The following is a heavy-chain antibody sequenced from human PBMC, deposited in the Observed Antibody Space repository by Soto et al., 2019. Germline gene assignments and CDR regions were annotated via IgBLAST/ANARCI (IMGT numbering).Heavy chain of an antibody. CDR1: GFTFSTYP. V-gene: IGHV3-23*01. J-gene: IGHJ3*02. CDR2: IGVSDTNT. CDR3: AKRVSRSVDS. Sequence: GGSLRLSCAASGFTFSTYPMSWVRQAPGKGLEWVSAIGVSDTNTYYADSVKGRFTISRDNSKNTLYLQMNSLRVEDTSVYYCAKRVSRSVDSWAQGTMVTVSS.